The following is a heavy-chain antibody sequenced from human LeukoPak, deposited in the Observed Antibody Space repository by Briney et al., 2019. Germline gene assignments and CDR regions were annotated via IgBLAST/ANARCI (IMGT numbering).Heavy chain of an antibody. CDR3: ARVRIAMQNRYFDY. Sequence: VSLRLSCAASGFTFSSYSMNWVRQAPGKGLEWVSSISSSSSYIYYADSVKGRFTISRDNAKNSLYLQMNSLRAEDTAVYYCARVRIAMQNRYFDYWGQGTLVTVSS. CDR2: ISSSSSYI. V-gene: IGHV3-21*01. CDR1: GFTFSSYS. D-gene: IGHD6-13*01. J-gene: IGHJ4*02.